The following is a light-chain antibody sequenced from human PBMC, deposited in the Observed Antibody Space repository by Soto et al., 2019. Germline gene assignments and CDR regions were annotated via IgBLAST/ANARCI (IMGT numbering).Light chain of an antibody. V-gene: IGKV3-11*01. J-gene: IGKJ5*01. CDR3: QQRSNWPPIT. CDR2: DAS. CDR1: QSVSSY. Sequence: EIVLTQSPVTLSLSPGERATLSCRASQSVSSYLAWYQQKPGQAPRLLIYDASNRATGIPARFSGSGSGTDFTLTIDNLEPEDFAVYYCQQRSNWPPITFGQGIRLEIK.